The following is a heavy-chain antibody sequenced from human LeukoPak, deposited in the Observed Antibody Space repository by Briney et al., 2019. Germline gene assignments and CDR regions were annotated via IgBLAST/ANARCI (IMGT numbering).Heavy chain of an antibody. CDR1: GYTFTSYG. Sequence: VASVKVSCKASGYTFTSYGISWVRQAPGQGLEWMGWIGPYNGNTNYAQNLQGRVTMTTDTSTSTAYMELGSLGSDDTAVYYCARDQDSLLRGVIGYWGQGTLVTVSS. J-gene: IGHJ4*02. CDR3: ARDQDSLLRGVIGY. CDR2: IGPYNGNT. D-gene: IGHD3-10*01. V-gene: IGHV1-18*01.